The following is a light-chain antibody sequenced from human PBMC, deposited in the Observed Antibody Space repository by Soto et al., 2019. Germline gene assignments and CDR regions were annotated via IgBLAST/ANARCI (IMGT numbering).Light chain of an antibody. V-gene: IGKV1-39*01. CDR1: QSISSY. CDR3: QQSYSSPPT. CDR2: AAS. J-gene: IGKJ1*01. Sequence: IQMTQSPSSLCASVGDRVTITCRASQSISSYLNWYQQKPGKAPKLLIYAASSLQSGVPSRFSGSGSGTDFTLTISSLQPEDFATYYCQQSYSSPPTFGQGTKVDI.